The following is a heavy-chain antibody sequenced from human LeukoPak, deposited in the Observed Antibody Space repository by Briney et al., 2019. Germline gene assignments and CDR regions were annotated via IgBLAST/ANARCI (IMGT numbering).Heavy chain of an antibody. CDR3: ARDGNYYDNGAYYDAFDL. D-gene: IGHD3-22*01. CDR1: GFTFSSYA. J-gene: IGHJ3*01. V-gene: IGHV3-30-3*01. CDR2: ISYDGSNK. Sequence: GSLRLSCAASGFTFSSYAMHWVRQAPGKGLEWVAVISYDGSNKYYADSLKGRFTISRDNGKKALYLQVNSLRAEDTAVYHCARDGNYYDNGAYYDAFDLWGQGTMVTVSS.